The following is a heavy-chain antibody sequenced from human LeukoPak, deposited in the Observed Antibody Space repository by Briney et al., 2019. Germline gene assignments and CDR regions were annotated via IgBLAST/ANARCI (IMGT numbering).Heavy chain of an antibody. D-gene: IGHD1-26*01. Sequence: GGSLRLSCAASGFTFTAYGMQWVRQAPGKGLEWVAVISYDGSNKYYADSVKGRFTISRDNSKNTLYLQMNSLRAEDTAVYYCARSQWELLTHFDYWGQGTLVTVSS. CDR3: ARSQWELLTHFDY. V-gene: IGHV3-30*19. CDR1: GFTFTAYG. J-gene: IGHJ4*02. CDR2: ISYDGSNK.